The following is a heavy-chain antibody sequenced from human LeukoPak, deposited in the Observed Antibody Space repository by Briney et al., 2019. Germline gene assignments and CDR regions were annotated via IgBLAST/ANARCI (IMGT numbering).Heavy chain of an antibody. CDR1: GFSLGTRGVG. CDR3: AHTVDGVYDY. J-gene: IGHJ4*02. V-gene: IGHV2-5*02. D-gene: IGHD4-23*01. CDR2: IYWDDDK. Sequence: SGPTLVNATQTLTLTCTFSGFSLGTRGVGVGWIRQPPGKALEWLALIYWDDDKRYSPSLKSRVTISKDTSNDQVVLTMNNMDPVDTATYYCAHTVDGVYDYWGQGTLVTVSS.